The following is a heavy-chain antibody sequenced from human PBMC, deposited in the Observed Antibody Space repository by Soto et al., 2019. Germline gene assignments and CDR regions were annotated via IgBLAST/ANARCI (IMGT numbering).Heavy chain of an antibody. CDR1: GGTFSSYA. CDR3: ARDWINVVVPAAIRFPGMDV. Sequence: ASVKVSCKASGGTFSSYAISWVRQAPGQGLEWMGGIIPIFGTANYAQKFQGRVTITADESTSTAYMELSSLRSEDTAVYYCARDWINVVVPAAIRFPGMDVWGQGTTVTVSS. J-gene: IGHJ6*02. CDR2: IIPIFGTA. D-gene: IGHD2-2*02. V-gene: IGHV1-69*13.